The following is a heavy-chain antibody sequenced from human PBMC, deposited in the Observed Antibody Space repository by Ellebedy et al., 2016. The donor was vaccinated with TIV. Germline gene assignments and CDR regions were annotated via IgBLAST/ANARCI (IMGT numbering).Heavy chain of an antibody. J-gene: IGHJ4*02. CDR1: GGSFSGYY. CDR3: ARVLVVGGNEDY. CDR2: INRSGTT. D-gene: IGHD2-15*01. V-gene: IGHV4-34*01. Sequence: SETLSLXXAVYGGSFSGYYWSWIRQPPGKGLEWIGEINRSGTTNYNPSLKSRVTISVDTSKNQFSLKLSSVTAADTAVYYCARVLVVGGNEDYWGQGTLVTVSS.